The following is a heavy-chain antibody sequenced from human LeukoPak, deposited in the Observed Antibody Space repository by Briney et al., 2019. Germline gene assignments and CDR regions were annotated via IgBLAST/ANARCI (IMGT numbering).Heavy chain of an antibody. CDR1: GGSISSYY. Sequence: KPSETLSLTCTVSGGSISSYYWSWIRQPPGKGLEWIGYIYYSGSTNYNPSLKSRVTISVDTSKNQFSLKLSSVTAADTAGYYCARELVGGSRSYYNNYYYYGMDVWGKGNTVTVSS. CDR3: ARELVGGSRSYYNNYYYYGMDV. D-gene: IGHD3-10*01. J-gene: IGHJ6*04. CDR2: IYYSGST. V-gene: IGHV4-59*01.